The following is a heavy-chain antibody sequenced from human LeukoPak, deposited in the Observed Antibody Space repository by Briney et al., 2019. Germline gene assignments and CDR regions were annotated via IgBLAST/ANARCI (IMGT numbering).Heavy chain of an antibody. V-gene: IGHV1-46*01. CDR2: LNPSGGST. Sequence: ASAKVSCMPSGYSFTSYNIHGVRQAPGQGLEWMGILNPSGGSTRYAQKFQGTVTLTRDMFTSTVYMELCSPGCGDTPVYFRVRDHNNPSSFFGPLGQGTLVTGSS. CDR3: VRDHNNPSSFFGP. D-gene: IGHD1/OR15-1a*01. CDR1: GYSFTSYN. J-gene: IGHJ5*02.